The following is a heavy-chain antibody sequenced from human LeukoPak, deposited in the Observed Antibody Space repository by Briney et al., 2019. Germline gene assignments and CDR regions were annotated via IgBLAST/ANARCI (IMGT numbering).Heavy chain of an antibody. CDR3: AKDFRIGYSAHFDY. D-gene: IGHD2-21*01. Sequence: GGSLRLSCVGSGFTFRSHAMSWVRQAPEKGLEFVSGIYENGGTTYYADSVKGRFSISRDNSKNTLYLQMDCLRGEDTAVYYCAKDFRIGYSAHFDYWGQGALVTVSS. V-gene: IGHV3-23*01. CDR2: IYENGGTT. J-gene: IGHJ4*02. CDR1: GFTFRSHA.